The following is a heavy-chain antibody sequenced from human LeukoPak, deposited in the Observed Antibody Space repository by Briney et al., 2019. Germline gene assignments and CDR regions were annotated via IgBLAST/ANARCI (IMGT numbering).Heavy chain of an antibody. D-gene: IGHD3-10*01. J-gene: IGHJ6*04. CDR3: AKGTTDYGSGYGMDV. Sequence: WGSLRPSCAASGFTFSSYEMNWVRQAPGKGXXXXXXXGADGGSTYYADSVKGRFTISRDNSKNTLSLEMNSLRADDTAVYYRAKGTTDYGSGYGMDVWGKGTTVTVSS. V-gene: IGHV3-23*01. CDR2: XGADGGST. CDR1: GFTFSSYE.